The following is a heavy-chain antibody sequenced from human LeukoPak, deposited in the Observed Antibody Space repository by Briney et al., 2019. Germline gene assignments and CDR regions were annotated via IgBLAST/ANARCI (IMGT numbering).Heavy chain of an antibody. CDR1: GFTFSSYN. V-gene: IGHV3-21*01. CDR3: ARDTVTRRGFGFDP. Sequence: PAGSLTLSCAASGFTFSSYNVNWVRQAPGKGLEWVSSISSSSSYIYYADSVKGRFTISRDNAKNSLYLQMNSLRAEDTAVYYCARDTVTRRGFGFDPWGQGTLVTVSS. CDR2: ISSSSSYI. J-gene: IGHJ5*02. D-gene: IGHD4-17*01.